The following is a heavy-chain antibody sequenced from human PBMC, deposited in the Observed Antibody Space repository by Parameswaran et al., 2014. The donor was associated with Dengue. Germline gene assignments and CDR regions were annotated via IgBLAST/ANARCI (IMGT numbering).Heavy chain of an antibody. J-gene: IGHJ5*02. CDR1: GGSISSGGYY. CDR3: ARRYGSGSYYWFGP. V-gene: IGHV4-31*03. CDR2: IYYSGST. D-gene: IGHD3-10*01. Sequence: SETLSLTCTVSGGSISSGGYYWSWIRQHPGKGLEWIGYIYYSGSTYYNPSLKSRVTISVDTSKNQFSLKLSSVTAADTAVYYCARRYGSGSYYWFGPWGQGTLVTVSS.